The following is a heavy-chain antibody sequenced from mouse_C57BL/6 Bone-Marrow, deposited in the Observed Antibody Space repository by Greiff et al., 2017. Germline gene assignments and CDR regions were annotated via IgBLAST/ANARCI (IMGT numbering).Heavy chain of an antibody. J-gene: IGHJ3*01. CDR2: INPSSGYT. CDR3: ARGWYYGILAY. CDR1: GYTFTSYT. Sequence: VMLVESGAELARPGASVKMSCKASGYTFTSYTMHWVKQRPGQGLEWIGYINPSSGYTKYNQKFKDKATLTADKSSSTAYMQLSSLTSEDSAVYYCARGWYYGILAYWGQGTLVTVSA. D-gene: IGHD2-1*01. V-gene: IGHV1-4*01.